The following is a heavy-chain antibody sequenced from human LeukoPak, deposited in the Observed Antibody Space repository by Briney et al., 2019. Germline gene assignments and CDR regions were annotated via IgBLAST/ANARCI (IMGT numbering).Heavy chain of an antibody. V-gene: IGHV3-48*01. CDR2: ISSSSSTI. D-gene: IGHD3-16*01. J-gene: IGHJ4*02. CDR3: ARDHPDYDYYDY. CDR1: GFTFSYYS. Sequence: PGGSLRLSCAASGFTFSYYSMNWVRQAPGKGLEWVSCISSSSSTIYYADSVKGRFTISRDNAKNSLYLQMNSLRAEDTAVYYCARDHPDYDYYDYWGQGTLVTVSS.